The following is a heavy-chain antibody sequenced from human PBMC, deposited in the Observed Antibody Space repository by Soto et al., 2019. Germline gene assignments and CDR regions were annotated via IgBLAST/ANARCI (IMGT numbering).Heavy chain of an antibody. J-gene: IGHJ6*02. CDR2: IDPSDSYT. Sequence: GEPLKISCQGSGYSFTSYWISWVRQMPGKGLEWRGRIDPSDSYTNYSPSFQGHVTISADKSISTAYLQWSSLKASDTAMYYCASSSLTIFGDYYYGMDVWGQGTTVTVSS. CDR3: ASSSLTIFGDYYYGMDV. CDR1: GYSFTSYW. D-gene: IGHD3-3*01. V-gene: IGHV5-10-1*01.